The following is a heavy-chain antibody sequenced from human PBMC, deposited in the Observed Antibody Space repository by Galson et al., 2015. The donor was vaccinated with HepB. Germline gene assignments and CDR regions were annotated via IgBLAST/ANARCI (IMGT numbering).Heavy chain of an antibody. CDR1: GYTLAETR. Sequence: SVKVSCKVSGYTLAETRMHWVRQAPGKGLEWMGGFDSEGGETVYAQKFQGRVTMTEDTSTNTAYMESSGLTTEDTDMYYCVTEPYNDFFTVSTDNKFDPWGQGTMVTVSS. D-gene: IGHD3-9*01. J-gene: IGHJ5*02. V-gene: IGHV1-24*01. CDR2: FDSEGGET. CDR3: VTEPYNDFFTVSTDNKFDP.